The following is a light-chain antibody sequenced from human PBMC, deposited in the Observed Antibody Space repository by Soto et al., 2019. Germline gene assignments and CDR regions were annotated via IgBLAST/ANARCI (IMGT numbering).Light chain of an antibody. Sequence: EIVLAQSPATLSLSPGERATLSCRASQSVSNYLAWYQQKPGQAPRLLIYDASNRATGIPARFSGSGSGTDFTLTISSLEPEDFAVYYCQQRSIWPPLTFGGGTKVEIK. CDR2: DAS. J-gene: IGKJ4*01. CDR3: QQRSIWPPLT. V-gene: IGKV3-11*01. CDR1: QSVSNY.